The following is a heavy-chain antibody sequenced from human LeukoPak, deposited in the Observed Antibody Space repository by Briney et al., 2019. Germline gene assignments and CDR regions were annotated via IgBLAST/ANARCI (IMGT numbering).Heavy chain of an antibody. V-gene: IGHV1-2*02. CDR1: GYTFTGYY. J-gene: IGHJ4*02. CDR2: INPNSGGT. CDR3: ARGDSSGPFDC. Sequence: ASVKVSCKASGYTFTGYYMHWVRQAPGQGLEWMGWINPNSGGTNYAQKFQGRVTMTSDTSISTAYLELGRLTSDATAVFYCARGDSSGPFDCWGQGTLVTVSS. D-gene: IGHD6-19*01.